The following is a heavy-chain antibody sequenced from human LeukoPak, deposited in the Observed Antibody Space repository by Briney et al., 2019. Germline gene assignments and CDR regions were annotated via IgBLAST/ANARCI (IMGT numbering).Heavy chain of an antibody. CDR3: ARVEASGYDYGAFDY. Sequence: GGSLRLSCAASGFTFNTFWMSWVRQAPGKGLEWVANIKHDGSEKYYVDSVKGRFTISRDNAKNSLYLQMSSMRADDTAVYYCARVEASGYDYGAFDYWGQGTLVTVSS. D-gene: IGHD5-12*01. V-gene: IGHV3-7*01. CDR1: GFTFNTFW. CDR2: IKHDGSEK. J-gene: IGHJ4*02.